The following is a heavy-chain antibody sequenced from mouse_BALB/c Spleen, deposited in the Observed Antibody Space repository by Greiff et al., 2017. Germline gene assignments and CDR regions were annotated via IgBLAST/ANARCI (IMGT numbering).Heavy chain of an antibody. CDR1: GFTFSSFG. J-gene: IGHJ4*01. Sequence: EVQVVESGGGLVQPGGSRKLSCAASGFTFSSFGMHWVRQAPEKGLEWVAYISSGSSTIYYADTVKGRFTISRDNPKNTLFLQMTSLRSEDTAMYYCARRLRLQGYAMDYWGQGTSVTVSS. CDR3: ARRLRLQGYAMDY. CDR2: ISSGSSTI. V-gene: IGHV5-17*02. D-gene: IGHD1-2*01.